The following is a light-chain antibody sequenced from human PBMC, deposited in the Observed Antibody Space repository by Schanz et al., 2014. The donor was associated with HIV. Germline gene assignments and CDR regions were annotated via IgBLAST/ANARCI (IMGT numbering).Light chain of an antibody. J-gene: IGKJ5*01. Sequence: DIQMTQSPSTLSASVGDRISITCRASQSVSTWLAWYQQKPGKAPKLLISEASILETGVPSTFSGSGSGTEFTLTITNLQPEDFATYYCLQQNTYPLTFGQGTRLEVK. V-gene: IGKV1-5*03. CDR2: EAS. CDR1: QSVSTW. CDR3: LQQNTYPLT.